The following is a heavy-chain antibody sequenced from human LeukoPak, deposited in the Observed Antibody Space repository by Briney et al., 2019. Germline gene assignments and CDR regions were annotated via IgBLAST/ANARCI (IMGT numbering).Heavy chain of an antibody. V-gene: IGHV3-11*01. J-gene: IGHJ4*02. CDR1: GFTFSDYY. CDR2: ISSSGSTI. Sequence: GSLRLSCAASGFTFSDYYMSWIRQAPGKGLEWVSYISSSGSTIYYADSVKGQFTISRDNAKNSLYLQMNSLRAEDTAVYYCASMGYYYDSSGYYRYWGQGTLVTVSS. CDR3: ASMGYYYDSSGYYRY. D-gene: IGHD3-22*01.